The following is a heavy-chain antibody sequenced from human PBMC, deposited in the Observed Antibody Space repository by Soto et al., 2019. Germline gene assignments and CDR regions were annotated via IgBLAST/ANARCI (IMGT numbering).Heavy chain of an antibody. CDR1: GFTFSSYA. Sequence: GGSLRLSCAASGFTFSSYAMHWVRQAPGKGLEWVAVISYDGSNKYYADSVKGRFTISRDNSKNTLYLQMNSLRAEDTAVYYCAVPGIAVAGTFDYWGQGTLVTVSS. J-gene: IGHJ4*02. CDR3: AVPGIAVAGTFDY. CDR2: ISYDGSNK. D-gene: IGHD6-19*01. V-gene: IGHV3-30-3*01.